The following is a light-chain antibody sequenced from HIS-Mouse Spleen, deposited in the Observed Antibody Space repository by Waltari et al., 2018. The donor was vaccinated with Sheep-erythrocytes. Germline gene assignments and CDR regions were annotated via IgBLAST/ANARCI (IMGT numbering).Light chain of an antibody. CDR2: DVS. J-gene: IGLJ1*01. Sequence: QSALTQPRSVSGSPGPSVTISCTRTRRDVGGYHYVSWYQQPPGKAPKLMIYDVSKRPSGVPDRFSGSKSGNTASLTISGLQAEDEADYYCCSYAGSYNHVFATGTKVTVL. CDR3: CSYAGSYNHV. CDR1: RRDVGGYHY. V-gene: IGLV2-11*01.